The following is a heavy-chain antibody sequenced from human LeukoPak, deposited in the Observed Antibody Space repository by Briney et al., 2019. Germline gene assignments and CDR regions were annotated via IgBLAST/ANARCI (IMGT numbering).Heavy chain of an antibody. CDR2: IDYRGSP. D-gene: IGHD5-24*01. J-gene: IGHJ3*02. V-gene: IGHV4-39*07. CDR3: ARTFFYRDGLQKNAFDI. Sequence: SETLSLTCAVSGGSITRSAYYWGWIRQPPGKGLEWIASIDYRGSPYYNPSLKSRLTVSIDASRNEVSLKMSSMTAADTAVFYCARTFFYRDGLQKNAFDIWGQGTMVTVSS. CDR1: GGSITRSAYY.